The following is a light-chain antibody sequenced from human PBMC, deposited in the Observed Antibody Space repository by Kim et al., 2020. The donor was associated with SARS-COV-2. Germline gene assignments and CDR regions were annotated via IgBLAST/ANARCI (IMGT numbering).Light chain of an antibody. CDR3: QTWGTGIRV. CDR2: LNSDGSH. CDR1: SGHGMYA. Sequence: ASVKLTCTLGSGHGMYAIEWHQQQPEKGARYLMKLNSDGSHSKGDGIPDRFSGSSSGAERYLTISSLQSEEEADYYCQTWGTGIRVFGGGTQLTVL. V-gene: IGLV4-69*01. J-gene: IGLJ3*02.